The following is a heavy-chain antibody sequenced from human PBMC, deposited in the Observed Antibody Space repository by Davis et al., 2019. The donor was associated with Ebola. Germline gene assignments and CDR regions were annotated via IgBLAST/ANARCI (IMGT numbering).Heavy chain of an antibody. CDR1: GDSVSGNSSA. J-gene: IGHJ5*02. CDR3: TRGWLRGWFDP. Sequence: HSQTLSPTCAIPGDSVSGNSSAWNWIRQSPSRGLEWPRRTYYKSKLYNDYATSVRGRITINADTSGDKFYLQLNSVTPDDTAVYYYTRGWLRGWFDPWGQGTQVIVSS. D-gene: IGHD5-12*01. CDR2: TYYKSKLYN. V-gene: IGHV6-1*01.